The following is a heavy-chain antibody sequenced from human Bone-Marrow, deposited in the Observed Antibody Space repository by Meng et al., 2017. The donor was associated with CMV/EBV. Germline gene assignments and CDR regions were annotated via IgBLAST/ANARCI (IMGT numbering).Heavy chain of an antibody. CDR1: GYTFTSYD. CDR2: MNPNSGNT. Sequence: ASVKVSCKASGYTFTSYDINWVRQATGQGLEWMGWMNPNSGNTGYAQKFQGRVTMTRNTSISTAYMELSSLRSEDTAVYYCARSKTKPLTIFGVVINHYYYYGMDVWGQGTTVTVSS. D-gene: IGHD3-3*01. V-gene: IGHV1-8*01. CDR3: ARSKTKPLTIFGVVINHYYYYGMDV. J-gene: IGHJ6*02.